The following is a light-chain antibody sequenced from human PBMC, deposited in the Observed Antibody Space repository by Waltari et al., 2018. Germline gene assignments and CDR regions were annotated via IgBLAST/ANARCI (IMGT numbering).Light chain of an antibody. CDR2: DAS. J-gene: IGKJ4*01. CDR1: HSVGSS. V-gene: IGKV3-11*01. Sequence: EIVLTHSPPTLSLSPGETATLSCRASHSVGSSFAWYQQKPGQAPRLLIYDASTRATGIPARFSGSGSGTDFTLTISSLEPEDFAVYYCQHRSNWPLTFGGGTKVEIK. CDR3: QHRSNWPLT.